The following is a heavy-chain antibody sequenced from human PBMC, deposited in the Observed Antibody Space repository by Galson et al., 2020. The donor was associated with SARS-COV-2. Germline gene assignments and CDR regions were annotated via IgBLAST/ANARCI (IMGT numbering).Heavy chain of an antibody. V-gene: IGHV4-61*09. CDR3: ARVRNMNWGSWAFDI. J-gene: IGHJ3*02. CDR2: IYTSGTT. Sequence: SETLSLTCAVSGDSISNGQSYWSWIRQPAGKGLAWIGHIYTSGTTNYNPSLKSRIIISRDTSTNRFSLNLSSVTAADTAVYYCARVRNMNWGSWAFDIWGQGTMVTVSS. D-gene: IGHD7-27*01. CDR1: GDSISNGQSY.